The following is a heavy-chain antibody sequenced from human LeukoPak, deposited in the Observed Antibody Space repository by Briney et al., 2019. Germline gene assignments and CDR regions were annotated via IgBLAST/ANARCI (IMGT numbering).Heavy chain of an antibody. V-gene: IGHV3-30-3*01. J-gene: IGHJ3*02. Sequence: AGGSLRLSCAASGFTFSSYAMHWVRQAPGKGLEWVAVISYDGSNKYYADSVKGRFTISRDNSKNTLYLQMNSLRAEDTAVYYCARDSFCSSTSCHDAFDIGGQGTMVTVSS. CDR1: GFTFSSYA. CDR2: ISYDGSNK. D-gene: IGHD2-2*01. CDR3: ARDSFCSSTSCHDAFDI.